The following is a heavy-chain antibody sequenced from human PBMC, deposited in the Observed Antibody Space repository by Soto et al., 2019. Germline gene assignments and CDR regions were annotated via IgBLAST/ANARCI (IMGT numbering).Heavy chain of an antibody. V-gene: IGHV3-30*18. D-gene: IGHD6-13*01. CDR1: GFTFFSHG. CDR3: AKVRGIAALDY. CDR2: VSYDGSNK. J-gene: IGHJ4*02. Sequence: QVQLVESGGGVVLPGRSLRLSSAASGFTFFSHGMHWVRQAPGKGLEWVAVVSYDGSNKYYADSVKGRFTISRDNSKNTLYLQMNSLRTEDTAVYYCAKVRGIAALDYWGQGTLVTVSS.